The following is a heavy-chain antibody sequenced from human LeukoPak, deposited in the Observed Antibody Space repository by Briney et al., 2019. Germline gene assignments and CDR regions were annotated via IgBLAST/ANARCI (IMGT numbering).Heavy chain of an antibody. J-gene: IGHJ4*02. Sequence: GRSLRLSCAASGFTVTSNYMTWVRQAPGKGLEWVAIIYSGGYTDYADSVKGRFTISRDNSKNTLYLQMNSLRAEDTAVYYCARRLEYSGSKGVFDYWGQGTLVTVSS. V-gene: IGHV3-66*01. CDR2: IYSGGYT. CDR1: GFTVTSNY. D-gene: IGHD1-26*01. CDR3: ARRLEYSGSKGVFDY.